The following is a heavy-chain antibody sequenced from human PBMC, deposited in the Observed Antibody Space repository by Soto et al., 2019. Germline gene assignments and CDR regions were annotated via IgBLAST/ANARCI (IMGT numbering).Heavy chain of an antibody. V-gene: IGHV4-59*13. J-gene: IGHJ4*02. D-gene: IGHD3-22*01. Sequence: SETLSLTCTVSGGSISSYYWSWIRQPPGKGLEWIGYIYYNGTTNYNPSLKSRVTMSVGTSKNQFSLKLSSVTAADTAVYYCARYYYDTSGYYYDYWGQGSLVTVSS. CDR1: GGSISSYY. CDR3: ARYYYDTSGYYYDY. CDR2: IYYNGTT.